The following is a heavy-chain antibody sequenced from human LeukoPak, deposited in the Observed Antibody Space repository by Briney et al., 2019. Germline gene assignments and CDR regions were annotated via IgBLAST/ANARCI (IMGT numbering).Heavy chain of an antibody. D-gene: IGHD2-15*01. J-gene: IGHJ4*02. CDR2: IYDSGTT. CDR1: GDSINRYL. Sequence: SETLSLTRTVSGDSINRYLWTWIRQPAGRGLEWIGRIYDSGTTNYKPSLKSRVSMSVGTPKNQFSLRLSSVTAADTAVYYCARRASGGYCSSGLCPPFDYWGQGTLVTVSS. CDR3: ARRASGGYCSSGLCPPFDY. V-gene: IGHV4-4*07.